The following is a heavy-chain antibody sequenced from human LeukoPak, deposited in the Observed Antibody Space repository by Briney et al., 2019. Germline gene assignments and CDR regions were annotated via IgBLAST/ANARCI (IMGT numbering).Heavy chain of an antibody. Sequence: GGSLRLSCAASGFTFSSYWMHWVRQAPGKGLVWVSRILSDGSSSTYADSVKGRFTISRDNAKNTLYLQMKSPRGEDTAVYYCARDLGYCSGGSCYDLLDYWGQGTLVTVSS. CDR1: GFTFSSYW. CDR3: ARDLGYCSGGSCYDLLDY. D-gene: IGHD2-15*01. CDR2: ILSDGSSS. J-gene: IGHJ4*02. V-gene: IGHV3-74*01.